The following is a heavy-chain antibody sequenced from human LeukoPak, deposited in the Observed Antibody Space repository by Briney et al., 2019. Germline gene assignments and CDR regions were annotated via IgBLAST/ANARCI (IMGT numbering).Heavy chain of an antibody. CDR1: GGSISSSNYY. CDR3: ARKQGGTMYDV. J-gene: IGHJ4*02. CDR2: FYSGGSA. Sequence: PSETLSLTCIVPGGSISSSNYYWAWIRQPPGKGLEWIGTFYSGGSAYYNPSLTSRVSISKDTADNQFSLRLYSVTAADTAVYYCARKQGGTMYDVWGQGTQVTVSS. V-gene: IGHV4-39*07. D-gene: IGHD1-7*01.